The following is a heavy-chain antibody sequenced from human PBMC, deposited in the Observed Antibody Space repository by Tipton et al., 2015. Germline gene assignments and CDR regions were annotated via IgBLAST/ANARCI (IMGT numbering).Heavy chain of an antibody. J-gene: IGHJ4*02. V-gene: IGHV1-69*01. Sequence: QSGAEVKKPGSSVKVSCKASGYTFTSYDINWVRQATGQGLEWMGGIIPISGTANYAQKFQGRVTITADESTSTAYMELSSLRSDDTAVYYCARPSDNDIFGVRFWGQGTLVTVSS. CDR1: GYTFTSYD. D-gene: IGHD3-9*01. CDR2: IIPISGTA. CDR3: ARPSDNDIFGVRF.